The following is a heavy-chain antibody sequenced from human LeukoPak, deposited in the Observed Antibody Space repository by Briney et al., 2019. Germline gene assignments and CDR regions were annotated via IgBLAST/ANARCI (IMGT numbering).Heavy chain of an antibody. CDR3: ARVAPFTFGGVSVRNYFDY. CDR2: ISAYNGNT. J-gene: IGHJ4*02. V-gene: IGHV1-18*01. Sequence: ASVKVSCKASGYTFTSYGISWVRQAPGQGLEWMGWISAYNGNTNYAQKLQGRVTMTTDTSTRTAYMELRSLRSDDTAVYYCARVAPFTFGGVSVRNYFDYWGQGTLVTVSS. CDR1: GYTFTSYG. D-gene: IGHD3-16*02.